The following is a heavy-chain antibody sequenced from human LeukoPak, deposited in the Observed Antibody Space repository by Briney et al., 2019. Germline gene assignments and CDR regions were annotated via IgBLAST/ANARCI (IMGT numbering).Heavy chain of an antibody. CDR3: ARNLSGYSSRYHYYGMDV. Sequence: GESLKISCKGSGYSFTSYWIIWVRQIPGKGLEWMGRIDPSDSYTNYSPSFQGDVTISSDKSISTAYLQWSSLKASDTAMYYCARNLSGYSSRYHYYGMDVWGKGTTVSVSS. D-gene: IGHD6-13*01. J-gene: IGHJ6*04. CDR2: IDPSDSYT. CDR1: GYSFTSYW. V-gene: IGHV5-10-1*01.